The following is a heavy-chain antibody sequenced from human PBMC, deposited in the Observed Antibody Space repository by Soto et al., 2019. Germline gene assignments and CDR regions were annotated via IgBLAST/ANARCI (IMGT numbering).Heavy chain of an antibody. CDR1: GFTFSSYS. CDR3: ARDRRVGPLGAIHNYYYYYGMDV. D-gene: IGHD1-26*01. CDR2: ISSSSSYI. J-gene: IGHJ6*02. V-gene: IGHV3-21*01. Sequence: GGSLRLSCAASGFTFSSYSMNWVRQAPGKGLEWVSSISSSSSYIYYADSVKGRFTISRDNAKNSLYLQMNSLRAEDTAVYYYARDRRVGPLGAIHNYYYYYGMDVWGQGTTVTVSS.